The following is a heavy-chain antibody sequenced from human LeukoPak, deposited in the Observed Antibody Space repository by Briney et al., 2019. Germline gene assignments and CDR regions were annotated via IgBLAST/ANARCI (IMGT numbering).Heavy chain of an antibody. CDR2: INPSGGST. D-gene: IGHD6-19*01. Sequence: ASVKVSCKASGYTFTSHYIHWVRQAPGEGLEGMGTINPSGGSTSYAQKFQRRVTMTRDTSTSTVYMELSSLRSEDTAVYYCARDVGSGWYTLDYWGQGTLVTVSS. J-gene: IGHJ4*02. V-gene: IGHV1-46*01. CDR3: ARDVGSGWYTLDY. CDR1: GYTFTSHY.